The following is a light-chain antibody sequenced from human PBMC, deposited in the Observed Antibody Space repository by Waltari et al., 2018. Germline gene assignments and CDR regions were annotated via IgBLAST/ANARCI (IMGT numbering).Light chain of an antibody. J-gene: IGKJ1*01. CDR3: QQYHSTPRT. Sequence: DIVMTQSPDSLAVSLGERATINCKSSQSVLYSSNNKNYLAWYQQKEGQPTKLLIYWASTRESGVPDRFSGSGSGTDFTLTISSLQAEDVAVYYCQQYHSTPRTFGQGTKVEIK. CDR1: QSVLYSSNNKNY. CDR2: WAS. V-gene: IGKV4-1*01.